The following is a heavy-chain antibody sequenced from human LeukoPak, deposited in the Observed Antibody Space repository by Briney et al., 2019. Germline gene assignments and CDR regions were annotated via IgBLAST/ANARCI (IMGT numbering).Heavy chain of an antibody. CDR3: ARGGYYYDSSGYSYDAFDT. CDR1: GGTFSSYA. V-gene: IGHV1-69*05. J-gene: IGHJ3*02. D-gene: IGHD3-22*01. Sequence: ASVKVSCKASGGTFSSYAISWVRQAPGQGLEWMGGIIPIFGTANYAQKFQGRVTITTDESTSTAYMELSSLRSEDTAVYYCARGGYYYDSSGYSYDAFDTWGQGTMVTVSS. CDR2: IIPIFGTA.